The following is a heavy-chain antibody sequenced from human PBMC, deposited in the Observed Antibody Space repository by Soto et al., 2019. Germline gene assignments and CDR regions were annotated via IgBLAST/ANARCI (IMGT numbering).Heavy chain of an antibody. J-gene: IGHJ6*03. CDR3: ARLSRGVLQYYMDV. CDR1: GGSISSSSYY. V-gene: IGHV4-39*01. CDR2: IYYSGST. Sequence: SETLSLTCTVSGGSISSSSYYWGWIRQPPGKGLEWIGSIYYSGSTYYNPSLKSRVTISVDTSKNQFSLKLSSVTAADTAVYYCARLSRGVLQYYMDVWGKGTTVTVSS. D-gene: IGHD3-10*01.